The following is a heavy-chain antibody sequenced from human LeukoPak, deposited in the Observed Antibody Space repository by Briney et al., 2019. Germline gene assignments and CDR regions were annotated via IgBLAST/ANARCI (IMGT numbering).Heavy chain of an antibody. J-gene: IGHJ4*02. CDR1: GGSISSGGYY. Sequence: SETLSLTCTVSGGSISSGGYYWSRIRQHPGKGLEWIGYVYYSGSTYYNPSLKSRVTISVDTSKNQFSLKLSSVTAADTAVYYCARGTFGELFDYWGQGTLVTVSS. CDR3: ARGTFGELFDY. CDR2: VYYSGST. V-gene: IGHV4-31*03. D-gene: IGHD3-10*01.